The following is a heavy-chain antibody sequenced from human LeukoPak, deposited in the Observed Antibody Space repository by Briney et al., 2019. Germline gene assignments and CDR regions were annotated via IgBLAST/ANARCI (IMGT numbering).Heavy chain of an antibody. J-gene: IGHJ5*02. Sequence: ASVKVSCKASGYTFTSYGISWVRQAPGQGLEWMGWISAYNGNTNYAQKLQGRVTMTTDISTSTAYMELRSLRSDDTAVYYCARTAAAGYQNWFDPWGQGTLVTVSS. V-gene: IGHV1-18*01. CDR1: GYTFTSYG. CDR2: ISAYNGNT. CDR3: ARTAAAGYQNWFDP. D-gene: IGHD6-13*01.